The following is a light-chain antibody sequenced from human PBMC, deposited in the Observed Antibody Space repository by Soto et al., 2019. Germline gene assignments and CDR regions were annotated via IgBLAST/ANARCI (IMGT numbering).Light chain of an antibody. CDR1: QSISSY. CDR2: AAF. J-gene: IGKJ5*01. Sequence: DIQMTQAPSSLYASVGDRVTITCRASQSISSYLNWYQQKPGKAPKLLIYAAFSLQSGVPSRFSGSGSGTDFTLTISSLQHEDFATYYCQQSYSTPITFGQLTRLDIK. CDR3: QQSYSTPIT. V-gene: IGKV1-39*01.